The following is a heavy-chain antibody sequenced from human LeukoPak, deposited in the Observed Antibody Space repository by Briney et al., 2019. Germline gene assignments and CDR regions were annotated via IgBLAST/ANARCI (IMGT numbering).Heavy chain of an antibody. D-gene: IGHD3-9*01. CDR2: ISYDGSNK. Sequence: SGGSLRLSCEASGFTFSSYGMNWVRQAPGKGLEWVAVISYDGSNKYYGESVKGRFTISRDNSKNTLYLQMNSLRAEDTAVYYCAKFLTPVGRGVYDIFPADSDYWGQGTLVTVSS. J-gene: IGHJ4*02. CDR3: AKFLTPVGRGVYDIFPADSDY. V-gene: IGHV3-30*18. CDR1: GFTFSSYG.